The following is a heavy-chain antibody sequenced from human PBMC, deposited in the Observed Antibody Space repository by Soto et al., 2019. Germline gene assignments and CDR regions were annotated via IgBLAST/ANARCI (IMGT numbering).Heavy chain of an antibody. Sequence: QVQLVQSGAEVKKPGSSVKVSCKASGGTFSSYAISWVRQAPGQGLEWMGGIIPIFGTANYAQKFQGRVTITADESKSTAYMELSSLRSEDTAVYYCARDNVGYYYDSSSSNWFDPWGQGTLVTVSS. J-gene: IGHJ5*02. CDR1: GGTFSSYA. D-gene: IGHD3-22*01. V-gene: IGHV1-69*01. CDR3: ARDNVGYYYDSSSSNWFDP. CDR2: IIPIFGTA.